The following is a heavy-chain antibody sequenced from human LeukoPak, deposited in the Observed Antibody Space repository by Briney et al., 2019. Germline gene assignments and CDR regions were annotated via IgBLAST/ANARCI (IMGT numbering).Heavy chain of an antibody. Sequence: GGSLRLSCAASGFSFSSYDMNWVRQAPGKGLEWVSFISSTSSYIYYADSVKGRFTISRDNANNSLSLKMNSLRVEDTAVYYCAREYSSSSNYYGLDVWGQGTTVTVSS. CDR3: AREYSSSSNYYGLDV. D-gene: IGHD6-13*01. CDR1: GFSFSSYD. J-gene: IGHJ6*02. V-gene: IGHV3-21*01. CDR2: ISSTSSYI.